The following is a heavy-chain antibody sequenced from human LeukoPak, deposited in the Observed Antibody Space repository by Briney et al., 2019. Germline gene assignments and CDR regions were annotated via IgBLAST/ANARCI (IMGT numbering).Heavy chain of an antibody. CDR1: GFTFSIYW. D-gene: IGHD6-13*01. CDR3: ARVVSSPAAGDPFDY. J-gene: IGHJ4*02. CDR2: IKQDGSEK. Sequence: GGSLRLSCAASGFTFSIYWMSWVRQAAGKGLEWVANIKQDGSEKYYVDSVKGRFTISRDNAKNSLFLQMNSLRAEDTAVYYCARVVSSPAAGDPFDYWGQGTLVPVSS. V-gene: IGHV3-7*01.